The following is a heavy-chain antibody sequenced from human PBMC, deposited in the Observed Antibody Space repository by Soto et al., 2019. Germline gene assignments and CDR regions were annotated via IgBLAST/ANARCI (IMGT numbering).Heavy chain of an antibody. CDR2: IDHRGTT. CDR1: GGSISSGGYY. J-gene: IGHJ4*02. D-gene: IGHD3-10*01. V-gene: IGHV4-39*01. Sequence: SETLSLTCSVSGGSISSGGYYWAWIRQPPGKGLEWIGIIDHRGTTFYNPSLKSGLTISVDTSRNQFSLTVTSVIAADTAVYYCARQAGAGSAYDLFDYWGQGTLVTVSS. CDR3: ARQAGAGSAYDLFDY.